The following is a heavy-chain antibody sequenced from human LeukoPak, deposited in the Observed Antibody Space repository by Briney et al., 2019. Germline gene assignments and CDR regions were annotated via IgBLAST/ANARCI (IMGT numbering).Heavy chain of an antibody. CDR3: AVGALWFGELDYFDH. CDR1: GFTFSSYG. J-gene: IGHJ4*02. CDR2: ISGSGGDT. V-gene: IGHV3-23*01. Sequence: PGGSLRLSCVASGFTFSSYGMSWVRQAPGKGLEWVSGISGSGGDTYYADSVKGRFTISRDNSKNTLYLQMNSLRAEDTAVYYCAVGALWFGELDYFDHWGQGTLVSVSS. D-gene: IGHD3-10*01.